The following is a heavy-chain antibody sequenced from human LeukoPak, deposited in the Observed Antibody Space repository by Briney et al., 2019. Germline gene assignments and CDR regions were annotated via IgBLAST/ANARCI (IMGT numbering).Heavy chain of an antibody. CDR2: IIPIFGTA. CDR1: GGTFSSYA. J-gene: IGHJ4*02. Sequence: SVKVSCKASGGTFSSYAISWVRQAPGQGLEWMGGIIPIFGTANYAQKFQGRVTITTDESTSAAYMELSSLGSEDTAVYYCARGQGPPYSSSWYFKPWMDYWGQGTLVTVSS. D-gene: IGHD6-13*01. CDR3: ARGQGPPYSSSWYFKPWMDY. V-gene: IGHV1-69*05.